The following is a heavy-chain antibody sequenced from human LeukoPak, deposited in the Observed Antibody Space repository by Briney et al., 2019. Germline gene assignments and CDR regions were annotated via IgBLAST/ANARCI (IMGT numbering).Heavy chain of an antibody. D-gene: IGHD5-18*01. CDR1: GYTFTGYY. V-gene: IGHV1-2*06. J-gene: IGHJ4*02. Sequence: GASVKVSCKXSGYTFTGYYMHWVRQAPGQGLEWTGRINPNSGGTNYSQKFQGRVTMTRDTSISTAYMELSRPRSDDTAVYYCARDKGYSYGYKPGAFDYWGQGTLVTVSS. CDR3: ARDKGYSYGYKPGAFDY. CDR2: INPNSGGT.